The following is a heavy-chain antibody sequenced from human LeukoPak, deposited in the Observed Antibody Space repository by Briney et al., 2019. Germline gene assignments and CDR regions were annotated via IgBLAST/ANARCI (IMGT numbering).Heavy chain of an antibody. CDR1: GGSISSGDYY. J-gene: IGHJ4*02. V-gene: IGHV4-30-4*01. Sequence: SETLSLTCTVSGGSISSGDYYWSWLRQPPGKGLEWIGNIYYSGSTYYNPSLKSRVTISVDTSKNQFSLKLSSVTAADTAVYYCARTDRGSIAAAFDYWGQGTLVTVSS. D-gene: IGHD6-13*01. CDR2: IYYSGST. CDR3: ARTDRGSIAAAFDY.